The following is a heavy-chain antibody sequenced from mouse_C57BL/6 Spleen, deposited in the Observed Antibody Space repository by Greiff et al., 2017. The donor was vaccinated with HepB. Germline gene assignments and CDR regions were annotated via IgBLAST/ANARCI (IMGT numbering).Heavy chain of an antibody. Sequence: EVMLVESGGGLVQPGGSLSLSCAASGFTFTDYYMSWVRQPPGKALEWLGFIRNKANGYTTEYSASVKGRFTISRDNSQSILYLQMNALRAEDSATYYCARYPSQGTTVVGGYYFDYWGQGTTLTVSS. V-gene: IGHV7-3*01. D-gene: IGHD1-1*01. CDR2: IRNKANGYTT. CDR1: GFTFTDYY. J-gene: IGHJ2*01. CDR3: ARYPSQGTTVVGGYYFDY.